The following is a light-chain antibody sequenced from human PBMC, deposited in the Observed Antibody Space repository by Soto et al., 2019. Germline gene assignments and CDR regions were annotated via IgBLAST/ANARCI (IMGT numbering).Light chain of an antibody. Sequence: QSALTQPPSASGSPGQSVTISCTGTSRDVGKYNYVAWYQQHPDKAPKLIIYEVNERPSGVSDRFSGSKAGNTASLTVFGLQADDEADYYCSSYAGRDVFVFGTGTKVTVL. CDR2: EVN. CDR1: SRDVGKYNY. J-gene: IGLJ1*01. V-gene: IGLV2-8*01. CDR3: SSYAGRDVFV.